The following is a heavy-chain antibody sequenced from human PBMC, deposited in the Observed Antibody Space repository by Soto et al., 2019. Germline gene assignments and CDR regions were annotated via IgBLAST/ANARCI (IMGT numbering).Heavy chain of an antibody. CDR3: ARSTNYYYYYGMDV. D-gene: IGHD2-2*01. Sequence: PGESLKISCKGSGYSFTSYWICCWLQMPGKGLEWMGIIYPGDSDTRYSPSFQGQVTISADKSISTAYLQWSSLKASDTAMYYCARSTNYYYYYGMDVWGQGTTVTVSS. J-gene: IGHJ6*02. V-gene: IGHV5-51*01. CDR2: IYPGDSDT. CDR1: GYSFTSYW.